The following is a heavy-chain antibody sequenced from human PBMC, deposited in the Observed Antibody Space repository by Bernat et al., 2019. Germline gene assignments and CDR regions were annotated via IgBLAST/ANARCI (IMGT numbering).Heavy chain of an antibody. CDR3: ARAKGLLWFRELLPNYFDY. CDR2: INHSGST. CDR1: GGSFSGYY. J-gene: IGHJ4*02. V-gene: IGHV4-34*01. D-gene: IGHD3-10*01. Sequence: QVQLQQWGAGLLKPSETLSLTCAVYGGSFSGYYWSWIRQPPGKGLEWIGEINHSGSTNYNPSLKSRVTISVDTSKNQFSLKLSSVTAADTAVYYCARAKGLLWFRELLPNYFDYWGQVTLVTVSS.